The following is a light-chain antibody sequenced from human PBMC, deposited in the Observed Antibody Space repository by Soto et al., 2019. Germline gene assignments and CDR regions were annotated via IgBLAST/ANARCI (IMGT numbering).Light chain of an antibody. Sequence: QSVLTQPPSASGTPGQTVTISCSGSSSNIGTNPVNWYQQLPGTAPKLLIFGNNQWPSGVLDRFSGSKSGTSASLAISGLQSEDEADYYCCSYAASYTLVFGGGTKVTVL. CDR1: SSNIGTNP. CDR3: CSYAASYTLV. J-gene: IGLJ2*01. V-gene: IGLV1-44*01. CDR2: GNN.